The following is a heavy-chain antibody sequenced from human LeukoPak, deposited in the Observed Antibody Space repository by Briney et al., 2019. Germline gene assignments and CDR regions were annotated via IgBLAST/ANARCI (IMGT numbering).Heavy chain of an antibody. CDR2: IYPGDSDT. D-gene: IGHD5-12*01. J-gene: IGHJ5*02. Sequence: GESLKISCKGSEYSFTSYWIGWVRQMPGKGLEWMGIIYPGDSDTRYSPSFQGQVTISANKSISTAYLQWSSLKASDTAMYYCARQKVDIVATINWFDPWGQGTLVTVSS. V-gene: IGHV5-51*01. CDR3: ARQKVDIVATINWFDP. CDR1: EYSFTSYW.